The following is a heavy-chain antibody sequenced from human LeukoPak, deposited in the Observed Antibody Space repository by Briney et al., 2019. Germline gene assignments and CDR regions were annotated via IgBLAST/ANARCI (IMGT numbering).Heavy chain of an antibody. CDR3: ARTQDYGGPDAFDI. CDR1: GGSISSYY. V-gene: IGHV4-59*01. Sequence: SETLSLTCTVSGGSISSYYWTWIRQPAGKGLEWIGYIYYSGSTNYNPSLKSRGTISVDTSKNQFSLKLSSVTAADTAVYYCARTQDYGGPDAFDIWGQGTMVTVSS. J-gene: IGHJ3*02. D-gene: IGHD4-23*01. CDR2: IYYSGST.